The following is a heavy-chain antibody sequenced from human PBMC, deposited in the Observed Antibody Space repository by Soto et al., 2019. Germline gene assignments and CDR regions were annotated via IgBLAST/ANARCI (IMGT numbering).Heavy chain of an antibody. CDR3: ARQTYYYDSSGYYYFDY. J-gene: IGHJ4*02. V-gene: IGHV4-59*08. D-gene: IGHD3-22*01. Sequence: SETLSLTCTVSGGSISSYYWSWIRQPPGKGLEWIGYIYYSGSTNYNPSLKSRVTISVDTSKNQFSLKVSSVTAADTAVYYCARQTYYYDSSGYYYFDYWGQGTLVTVSS. CDR1: GGSISSYY. CDR2: IYYSGST.